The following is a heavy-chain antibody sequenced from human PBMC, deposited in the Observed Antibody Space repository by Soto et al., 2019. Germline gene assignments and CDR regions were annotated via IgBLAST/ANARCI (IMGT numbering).Heavy chain of an antibody. J-gene: IGHJ4*02. CDR3: ARDKITGLFDY. CDR2: INHSGST. Sequence: PSETLSLTCAVYGGSFSDYYWTWLRQPPGTGLEWIGEINHSGSTNYNPSLKSRVTISVDTSKNQFSLKLTSVTAADTAVYYCARDKITGLFDYWGQGTLVTVSS. D-gene: IGHD2-8*02. CDR1: GGSFSDYY. V-gene: IGHV4-34*01.